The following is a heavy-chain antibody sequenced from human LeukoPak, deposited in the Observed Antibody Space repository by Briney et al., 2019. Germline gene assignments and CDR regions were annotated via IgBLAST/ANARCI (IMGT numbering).Heavy chain of an antibody. CDR3: VRGSYGAYDY. D-gene: IGHD4-17*01. CDR2: ISSDSSYI. V-gene: IGHV3-21*06. CDR1: GFTFSSYS. Sequence: GGSLRLSCAASGFTFSSYSMNWVRQAPGKGLEWVSSISSDSSYIYYADAVHGRFTVSRDNAKYSLYLQMNSLGAEDTAVYYCVRGSYGAYDYWGQGSLVTVSS. J-gene: IGHJ4*02.